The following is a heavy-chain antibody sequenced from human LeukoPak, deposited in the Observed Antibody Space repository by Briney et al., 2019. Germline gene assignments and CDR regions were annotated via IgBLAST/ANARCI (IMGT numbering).Heavy chain of an antibody. CDR1: GFTFDDYA. D-gene: IGHD6-19*01. V-gene: IGHV3-9*01. J-gene: IGHJ4*02. CDR3: ARGSGWTDY. CDR2: ISWNSGSI. Sequence: GGSLRLSCAASGFTFDDYAMHWVRQAPGKGLEWVSGISWNSGSIGYADSVKGRFTISRDNAKNSVYLQMNSLRADDTAVYYCARGSGWTDYWGQGTLVTVSS.